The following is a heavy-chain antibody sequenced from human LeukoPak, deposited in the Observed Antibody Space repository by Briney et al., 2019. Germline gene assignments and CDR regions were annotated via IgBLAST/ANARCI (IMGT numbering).Heavy chain of an antibody. V-gene: IGHV3-23*01. CDR2: ITDSVCIT. CDR3: AKRSRSLLFDY. J-gene: IGHJ4*02. CDR1: GFAFSSNA. Sequence: GGSLRLSCAASGFAFSSNAMIWVRQAPGKGRGWGSVITDSVCITYYADSVKGRFPISRDNSKNTLFLQMNSLRAEDRGVYFCAKRSRSLLFDYWGQGTLVTVSS. D-gene: IGHD2-2*01.